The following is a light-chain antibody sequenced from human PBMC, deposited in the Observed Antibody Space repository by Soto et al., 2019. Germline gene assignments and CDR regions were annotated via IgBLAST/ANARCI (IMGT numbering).Light chain of an antibody. J-gene: IGKJ4*01. CDR2: DAS. Sequence: EIVLTQSPGTLSLSPGERATLSCRASQSVSSYLAWYQQKPGQAPRLLIYDASNRVTGIPARFSGSGSGTDFTLTISSLEPEDFAVYYCQQRLTFGGGTKVDIK. CDR3: QQRLT. CDR1: QSVSSY. V-gene: IGKV3-11*01.